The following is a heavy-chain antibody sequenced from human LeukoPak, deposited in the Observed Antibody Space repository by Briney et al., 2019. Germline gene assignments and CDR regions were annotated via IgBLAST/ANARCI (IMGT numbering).Heavy chain of an antibody. CDR3: AKDPPHVSWLFDY. CDR1: GFTFSSYD. CDR2: ITNSGGTT. D-gene: IGHD3-16*01. V-gene: IGHV3-23*01. J-gene: IGHJ4*02. Sequence: GGSLRLSCAASGFTFSSYDMSWVRQAPGKGLEWVSAITNSGGTTYYADSVKGRFTISRDNSKNTLYLQMNSLRAEDTAVYYCAKDPPHVSWLFDYWGQGTLVTVSS.